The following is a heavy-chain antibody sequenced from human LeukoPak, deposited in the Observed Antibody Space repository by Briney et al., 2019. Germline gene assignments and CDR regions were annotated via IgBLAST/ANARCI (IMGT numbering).Heavy chain of an antibody. CDR2: IPGSGDST. V-gene: IGHV3-23*01. J-gene: IGHJ4*02. D-gene: IGHD3-10*01. Sequence: PGESLRLSCAASGFTFSSYAMSWVRQAPRKGLEWVSAIPGSGDSTNYADSAKGRFTISRDNSKNTLYLQMHSLRAEDTAVYYCAKRSGVSYGYFDYGGQGNGVTVSA. CDR3: AKRSGVSYGYFDY. CDR1: GFTFSSYA.